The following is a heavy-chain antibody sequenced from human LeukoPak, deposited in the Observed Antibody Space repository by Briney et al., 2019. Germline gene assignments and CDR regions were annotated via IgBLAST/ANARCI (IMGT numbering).Heavy chain of an antibody. CDR3: ARGWAWGSGYSGLGIFDY. CDR2: IWYDGSNK. D-gene: IGHD5-12*01. J-gene: IGHJ4*02. Sequence: PGRALRLSCAASRFTFSSYGMHWVRQAPGKGRGWVAVIWYDGSNKYYADSVKGRFTISRDNSKNTLYLQMNSLRADDTAVYYCARGWAWGSGYSGLGIFDYWGQGTLVTVSS. CDR1: RFTFSSYG. V-gene: IGHV3-33*01.